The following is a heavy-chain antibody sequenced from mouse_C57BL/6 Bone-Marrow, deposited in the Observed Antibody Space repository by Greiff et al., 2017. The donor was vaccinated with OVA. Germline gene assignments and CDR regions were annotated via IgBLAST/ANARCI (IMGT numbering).Heavy chain of an antibody. CDR3: ASPTVVARFEY. V-gene: IGHV1-7*01. CDR2: INPSSGYT. CDR1: GYTFTSYW. D-gene: IGHD1-1*01. J-gene: IGHJ2*01. Sequence: QVQLQQSGADLAKPGASVKLSCKASGYTFTSYWMHWVKQRPGQGLEWIGYINPSSGYTKYNQKVKDKATLTADKSSSTAYMQLSSLTYEDSAVYCGASPTVVARFEYWGQGTTLTVSS.